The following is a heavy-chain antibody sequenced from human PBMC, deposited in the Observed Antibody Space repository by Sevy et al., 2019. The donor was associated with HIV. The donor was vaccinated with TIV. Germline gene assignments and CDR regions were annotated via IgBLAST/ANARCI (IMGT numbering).Heavy chain of an antibody. J-gene: IGHJ3*02. CDR3: ARDLDNWNENDAFDI. CDR1: GYTFTSYG. CDR2: ISAYDGNT. D-gene: IGHD1-20*01. Sequence: ASVKVSCKASGYTFTSYGISWVRQAPGQGLEWMGWISAYDGNTNYAQKLQGRVTMTTDTSTSTAYMELRSLRSDDTAVYYCARDLDNWNENDAFDIWVQGTMVTVSS. V-gene: IGHV1-18*04.